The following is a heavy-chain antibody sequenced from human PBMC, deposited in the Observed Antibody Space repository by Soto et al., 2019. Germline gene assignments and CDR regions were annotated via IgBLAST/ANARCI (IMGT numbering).Heavy chain of an antibody. V-gene: IGHV4-31*03. Sequence: QVQLQESGPGLVTPSQSLSLTCTVSGGSIRSGGYYWRWIRQHPGRGLEWIGHISSRGNTDYNPSLESRVAISLDTPRNQLSLKLRSVSAADTAVYYCAASPNADFFDYWGQGALVTVSA. CDR2: ISSRGNT. J-gene: IGHJ4*02. CDR1: GGSIRSGGYY. CDR3: AASPNADFFDY.